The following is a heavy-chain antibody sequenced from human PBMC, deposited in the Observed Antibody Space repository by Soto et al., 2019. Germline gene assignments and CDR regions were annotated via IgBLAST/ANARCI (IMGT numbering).Heavy chain of an antibody. V-gene: IGHV4-4*02. J-gene: IGHJ4*02. Sequence: SETLSLTCAVSGGSISSSNWWSWVRQPPGKGLEWIGEIYHSGSTNYNPSLKSRVTISVDNSKNQFSLKLSSVTAADTAVYYCARVLPRYDLWSGYYFDYWGQGTLVTVSS. D-gene: IGHD3-3*01. CDR3: ARVLPRYDLWSGYYFDY. CDR1: GGSISSSNW. CDR2: IYHSGST.